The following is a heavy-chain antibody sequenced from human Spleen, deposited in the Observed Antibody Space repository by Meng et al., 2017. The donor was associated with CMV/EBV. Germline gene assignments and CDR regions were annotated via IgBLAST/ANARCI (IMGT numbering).Heavy chain of an antibody. CDR3: AGSVTPGYYYYYGMDV. CDR2: ITGGGGVT. D-gene: IGHD4-11*01. J-gene: IGHJ6*02. Sequence: GESLKISCAASGFFFGGYAMSWVRQTPGKGLEWVSTITGGGGVTYYAESLKGRFTISRDNSKNTLYLQMNSLRAEDTAVYYCAGSVTPGYYYYYGMDVWGQGTTVTVSS. V-gene: IGHV3-23*01. CDR1: GFFFGGYA.